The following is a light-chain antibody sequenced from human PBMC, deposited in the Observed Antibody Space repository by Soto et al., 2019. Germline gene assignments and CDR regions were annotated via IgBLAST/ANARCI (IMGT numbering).Light chain of an antibody. Sequence: QPVLTQPSSASASLGSSVKVTCTLSSGHSRYTIAWHQQQPGEAPRYLMRLEGNGTYNKGSGVPDRFSGSSSGADRHLTISNLQSEDEADYYCETWASKSYVFGTGTKVTDL. CDR2: LEGNGTY. J-gene: IGLJ1*01. CDR3: ETWASKSYV. V-gene: IGLV4-60*03. CDR1: SGHSRYT.